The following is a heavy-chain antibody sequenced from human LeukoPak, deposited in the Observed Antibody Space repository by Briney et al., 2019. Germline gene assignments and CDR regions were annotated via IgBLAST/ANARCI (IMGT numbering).Heavy chain of an antibody. Sequence: GGSLRLSCAASGFTFSSYAMSWVRQAPGKGLEWVSAISGSGGSTYYADSVKGRLTISRDNSKNTLYLQMNGLRAEDTAVYYCAKDPRPNYYDSSGYQGPRGYWGQGTLVTVSS. V-gene: IGHV3-23*01. CDR1: GFTFSSYA. J-gene: IGHJ4*02. CDR3: AKDPRPNYYDSSGYQGPRGY. CDR2: ISGSGGST. D-gene: IGHD3-22*01.